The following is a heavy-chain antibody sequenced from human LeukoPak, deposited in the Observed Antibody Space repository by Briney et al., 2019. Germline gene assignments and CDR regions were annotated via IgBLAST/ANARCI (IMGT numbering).Heavy chain of an antibody. D-gene: IGHD3-22*01. CDR1: GFTFSSSG. CDR3: AKDRNDTRKGLYYFDY. CDR2: ISYDGSNK. J-gene: IGHJ4*02. Sequence: SGGSLRLSCAASGFTFSSSGVHWVRQAPGKGLEWVAVISYDGSNKYYADSVKGRFTMSRDNSKNTLYLQMNSLRAEDTAVYYCAKDRNDTRKGLYYFDYWGQGTLVTVSS. V-gene: IGHV3-30*18.